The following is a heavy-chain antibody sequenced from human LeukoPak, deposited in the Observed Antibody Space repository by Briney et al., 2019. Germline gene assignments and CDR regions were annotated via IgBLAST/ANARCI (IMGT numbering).Heavy chain of an antibody. CDR3: AKDRQEVGGGVTHDY. J-gene: IGHJ4*02. CDR2: ISGSGAGT. Sequence: PGGSLRLSCAASGFTFSIYAMSWVRQAPGKGLEWVSAISGSGAGTYYAASVKGRFTISRGHSKNTLYLQMNSLRAEDTAVYYCAKDRQEVGGGVTHDYWGQGTLVTVSS. CDR1: GFTFSIYA. D-gene: IGHD1-26*01. V-gene: IGHV3-23*01.